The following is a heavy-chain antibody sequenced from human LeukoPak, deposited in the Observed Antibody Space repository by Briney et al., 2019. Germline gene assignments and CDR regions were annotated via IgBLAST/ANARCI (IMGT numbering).Heavy chain of an antibody. CDR2: IVVGSGNT. V-gene: IGHV1-58*01. J-gene: IGHJ3*01. D-gene: IGHD3-22*01. CDR3: AAEAAYYYDSRDAFDV. Sequence: ASVKVSCKASGFTFTSSAVQWVRQARGQRLEWIGWIVVGSGNTNYAQKFQERVTITRDMSTSLVYMELSSLRSEDTAVYYYAAEAAYYYDSRDAFDVWGQGTMVTVSS. CDR1: GFTFTSSA.